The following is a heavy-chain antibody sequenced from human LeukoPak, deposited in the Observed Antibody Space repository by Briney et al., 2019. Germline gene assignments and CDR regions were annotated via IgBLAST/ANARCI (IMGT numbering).Heavy chain of an antibody. V-gene: IGHV4-59*01. J-gene: IGHJ4*02. CDR1: GGSISSYY. D-gene: IGHD4-17*01. Sequence: PSETLSLTCTVSGGSISSYYWCWIRQPPGKGLGWIGYIYYSGSTNYNPSLKSRVTIPVDTSKNQFSLKLSSVTAADTAVYYCARDYGDHTYFDYWGQGTLVTVSS. CDR3: ARDYGDHTYFDY. CDR2: IYYSGST.